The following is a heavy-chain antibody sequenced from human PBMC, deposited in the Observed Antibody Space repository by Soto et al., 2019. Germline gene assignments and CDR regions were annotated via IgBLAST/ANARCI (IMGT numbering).Heavy chain of an antibody. D-gene: IGHD5-18*01. CDR2: IGSDGGNT. CDR3: ARGDPYSDTLRNDAFDI. Sequence: EVQLVESGGGLVQPGGSLRLSCAASGFTFSSYAMHWVRQAPGKGLEYVSAIGSDGGNTYYANSVKDRFTISRDNSKNTLYLQMGSLRTEDMAVYYYARGDPYSDTLRNDAFDIWGQGTMVTVSS. J-gene: IGHJ3*02. V-gene: IGHV3-64*01. CDR1: GFTFSSYA.